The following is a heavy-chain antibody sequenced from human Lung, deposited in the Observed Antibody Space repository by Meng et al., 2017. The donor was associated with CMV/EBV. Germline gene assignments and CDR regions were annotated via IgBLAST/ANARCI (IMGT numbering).Heavy chain of an antibody. V-gene: IGHV3-30*09. Sequence: RYDGHGVRREPGKGLEWVALITYDGKNKKYANSVKGRFAICRENFKNTVYLQMNSLRAEDTAVYYCARVPRFTVRGVIGFDYWGQGTLVTVSS. J-gene: IGHJ4*02. D-gene: IGHD3-10*01. CDR2: ITYDGKNK. CDR3: ARVPRFTVRGVIGFDY. CDR1: RYD.